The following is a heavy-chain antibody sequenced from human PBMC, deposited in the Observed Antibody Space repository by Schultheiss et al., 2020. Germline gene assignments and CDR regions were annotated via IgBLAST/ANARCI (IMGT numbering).Heavy chain of an antibody. J-gene: IGHJ4*02. CDR2: IIPIFGTA. CDR3: ARDYGCGGSSGYYYNFDY. D-gene: IGHD3-22*01. Sequence: SVKVSCKASGGTFSSYAISWVRQAPGQGLEWMGGIIPIFGTANYAQKFQGRVTITADESTSTAYMELSSLRAEDTAVYYCARDYGCGGSSGYYYNFDYWGLRTLISFSS. CDR1: GGTFSSYA. V-gene: IGHV1-69*13.